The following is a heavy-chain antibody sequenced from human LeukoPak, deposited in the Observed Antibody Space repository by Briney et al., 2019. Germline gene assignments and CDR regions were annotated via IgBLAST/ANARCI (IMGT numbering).Heavy chain of an antibody. V-gene: IGHV4-59*08. CDR3: ARNFYSNKDYYYYGMDV. D-gene: IGHD4-11*01. J-gene: IGHJ6*02. CDR1: GGSISSYF. CDR2: IYYSGST. Sequence: PSETLSLTCTVSGGSISSYFWSWIRQPPGKGLEWIGYIYYSGSTNYNPSLKSRVTISVDTSKNQFSLKLSSVTAADTAVYYCARNFYSNKDYYYYGMDVWGQGTTVTVSS.